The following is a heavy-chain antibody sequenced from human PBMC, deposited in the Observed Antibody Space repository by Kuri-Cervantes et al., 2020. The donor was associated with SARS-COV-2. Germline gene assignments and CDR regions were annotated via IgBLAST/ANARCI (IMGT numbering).Heavy chain of an antibody. CDR2: ISSDGANK. CDR1: TFSSFSIYA. Sequence: GEPLKIPCAASTFSSFSIYAIHWVRQPPGKGLEWVASISSDGANKQYTDSVRGRFTISRDNSKNTLYLQMPTLRAEDAALYFCAKDLKWALAAEYFDYWGQGTPVTVSS. J-gene: IGHJ4*02. V-gene: IGHV3-30-3*01. CDR3: AKDLKWALAAEYFDY. D-gene: IGHD1-26*01.